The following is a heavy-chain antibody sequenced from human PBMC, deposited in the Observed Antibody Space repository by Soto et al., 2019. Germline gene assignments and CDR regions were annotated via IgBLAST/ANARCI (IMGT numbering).Heavy chain of an antibody. V-gene: IGHV1-18*01. Sequence: ASVTVSCKASGYTFTSYGISWVRQAPGQGLEWMGWISANNGNTKYAQNFQGRVTMTTDTSTSTAYMELRSLRSDDTAVYYCARAYSPGLFDPWGQGTLVTVSS. CDR2: ISANNGNT. CDR3: ARAYSPGLFDP. D-gene: IGHD2-15*01. CDR1: GYTFTSYG. J-gene: IGHJ5*02.